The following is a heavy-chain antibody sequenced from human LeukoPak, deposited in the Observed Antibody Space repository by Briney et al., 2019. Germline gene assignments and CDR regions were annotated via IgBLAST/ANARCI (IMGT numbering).Heavy chain of an antibody. Sequence: PGGSLRLSCVASGFTVSSDYMSWVRQAPGKGLEWVSVAYSDGNTYYADSVRGRFTISRDNSKNTVSLQMNRLRVEDTAVYYCARALWDYWGQGTLVTVSS. J-gene: IGHJ4*02. V-gene: IGHV3-66*01. CDR1: GFTVSSDY. CDR2: AYSDGNT. D-gene: IGHD3-16*01. CDR3: ARALWDY.